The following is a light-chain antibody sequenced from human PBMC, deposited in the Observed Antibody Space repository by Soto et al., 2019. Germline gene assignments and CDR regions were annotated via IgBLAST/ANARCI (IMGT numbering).Light chain of an antibody. CDR3: QSVDSNSTHKV. V-gene: IGLV3-25*02. CDR1: ALPRQY. CDR2: RDF. Sequence: SYELTQPPSVSVSPGQTAKITCSGDALPRQYAYWYQQKPGQAPLLVMYRDFERPAGIPERFPGSRRGTSVTLTITGVQPDDEADYYCQSVDSNSTHKVLGSGTKVT. J-gene: IGLJ1*01.